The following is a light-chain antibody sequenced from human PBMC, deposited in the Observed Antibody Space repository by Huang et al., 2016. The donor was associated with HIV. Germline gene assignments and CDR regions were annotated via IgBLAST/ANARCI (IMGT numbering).Light chain of an antibody. CDR1: QSLLHSNRKTY. J-gene: IGKJ2*01. CDR3: VQGLYSPYT. V-gene: IGKV2-29*02. CDR2: ELS. Sequence: DIVMTQTPLSLSVTPGQPASISCKSSQSLLHSNRKTYLYWYLQKPGQSPQLLMYELSSRFSGGSDRFTGSGSTTDFTLKISRVEAEDVGVYYCVQGLYSPYTFGQGTKLEIK.